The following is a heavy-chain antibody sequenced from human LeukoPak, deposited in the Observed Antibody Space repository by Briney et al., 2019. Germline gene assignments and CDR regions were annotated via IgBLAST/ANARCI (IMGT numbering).Heavy chain of an antibody. Sequence: ASVKVSCKASGYTFTSYAMNWVRQAPGQGLEWMGWINTNTGNPTYAQGFTGRFVFSLDTSVSTAYLQISSLKAEDTAVYYCARVLVDHTVVTPPHWFDPWGQGTLVTVSS. J-gene: IGHJ5*02. CDR2: INTNTGNP. CDR1: GYTFTSYA. V-gene: IGHV7-4-1*02. D-gene: IGHD4-23*01. CDR3: ARVLVDHTVVTPPHWFDP.